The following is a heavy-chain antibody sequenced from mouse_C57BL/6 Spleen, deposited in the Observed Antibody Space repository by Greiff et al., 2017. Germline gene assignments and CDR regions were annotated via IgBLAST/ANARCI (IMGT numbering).Heavy chain of an antibody. J-gene: IGHJ1*03. Sequence: QVQLQQPGAELVKPGASVKLSCKASGYTFTSYWMQWVKQRPGQGLEWIGEIDPSDSYTNYNQKFKGKATLTVDTSSSTAYMQLSSLTSEDSAVYYGARGSNYDWYFGVWGTGTTVTVSS. CDR2: IDPSDSYT. V-gene: IGHV1-50*01. CDR3: ARGSNYDWYFGV. CDR1: GYTFTSYW. D-gene: IGHD2-5*01.